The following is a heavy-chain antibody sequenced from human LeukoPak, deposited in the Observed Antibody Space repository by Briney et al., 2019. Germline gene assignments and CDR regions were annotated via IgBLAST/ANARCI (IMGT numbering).Heavy chain of an antibody. Sequence: SGPTLLNATPTLTHTCTFSGFALSTSGGAVGWIRQPPGKALEWLALIYWNDEKHYRPALKNRLTITKYTSKNQVVLTMTNMDPVDTATYYCAHSNMWLVNWFDPWGQGTLVTVSS. CDR2: IYWNDEK. D-gene: IGHD6-19*01. V-gene: IGHV2-5*01. CDR1: GFALSTSGGA. CDR3: AHSNMWLVNWFDP. J-gene: IGHJ5*02.